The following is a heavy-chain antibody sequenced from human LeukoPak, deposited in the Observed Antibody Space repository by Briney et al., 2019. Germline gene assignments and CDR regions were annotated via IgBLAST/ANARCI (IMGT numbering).Heavy chain of an antibody. V-gene: IGHV3-23*01. CDR1: GFTFSSYA. D-gene: IGHD4-17*01. Sequence: GGSLRLSCAASGFTFSSYAMSWVRQAPGKGLEWVSAISGSGGSTYYADSVKGRFTISRDNAKNSLYLQMNSLRAEDTAVYYCARGPTTVTSPHFDYWGQGTLVTVSS. CDR3: ARGPTTVTSPHFDY. CDR2: ISGSGGST. J-gene: IGHJ4*02.